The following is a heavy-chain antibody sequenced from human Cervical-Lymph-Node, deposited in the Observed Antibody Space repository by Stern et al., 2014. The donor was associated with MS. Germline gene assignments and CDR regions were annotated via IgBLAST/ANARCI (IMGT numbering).Heavy chain of an antibody. CDR1: GLTFSGYP. Sequence: VQLLESGGGAVQPGRSLRLSCAASGLTFSGYPMHWVRQAPGKGLEWVAVISFDGSNKDYADSVKGRFAISRDNSKNTLYLEMNSLRAQDTAVYYCARDGAHALAYCNGGSCTLDYWGQGTLVTVSS. D-gene: IGHD2-15*01. V-gene: IGHV3-30*09. J-gene: IGHJ4*02. CDR2: ISFDGSNK. CDR3: ARDGAHALAYCNGGSCTLDY.